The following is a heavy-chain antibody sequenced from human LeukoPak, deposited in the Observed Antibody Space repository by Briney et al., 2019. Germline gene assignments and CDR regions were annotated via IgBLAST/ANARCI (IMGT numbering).Heavy chain of an antibody. CDR2: ISGSGDST. Sequence: GGSLRLSCAASGFTFSSYAMSWVRQAPGKGLEWVSGISGSGDSTYYADSAKGRFTISRDNSKNTLYMQVNSLGTEDTAAYYCAKGSYYDSSGSFYFDYWGQGTLVTVSS. D-gene: IGHD3-22*01. J-gene: IGHJ4*02. V-gene: IGHV3-23*01. CDR1: GFTFSSYA. CDR3: AKGSYYDSSGSFYFDY.